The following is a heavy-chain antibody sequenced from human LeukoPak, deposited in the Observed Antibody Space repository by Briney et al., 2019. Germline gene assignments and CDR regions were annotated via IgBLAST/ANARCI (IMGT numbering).Heavy chain of an antibody. CDR1: GFTFSSYW. D-gene: IGHD5-12*01. Sequence: PGGSLRLSCAASGFTFSSYWMSWVRQAPGKGLEWVANIKQAGSEKYYVDSVKGRFTISRDNAKNSLYLEMNSLRAEDTAVYYCASFSGYEYYYYGMDVWGKGTTVTVSS. CDR2: IKQAGSEK. J-gene: IGHJ6*04. V-gene: IGHV3-7*03. CDR3: ASFSGYEYYYYGMDV.